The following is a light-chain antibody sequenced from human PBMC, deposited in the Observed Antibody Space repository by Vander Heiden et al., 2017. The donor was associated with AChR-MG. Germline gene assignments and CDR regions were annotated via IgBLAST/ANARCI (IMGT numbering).Light chain of an antibody. CDR2: DVS. J-gene: IGLJ1*01. V-gene: IGLV2-23*02. Sequence: QSALAQSAPASASPGQPTTISCTGTSSDIGSYDFVSWYQHHPGKAPKFIIYDVSQRPSGVSNRFSGSKSGNTASLTISGLQADDEADYYCSSYADGPTFYVFGTGTKVTVL. CDR1: SSDIGSYDF. CDR3: SSYADGPTFYV.